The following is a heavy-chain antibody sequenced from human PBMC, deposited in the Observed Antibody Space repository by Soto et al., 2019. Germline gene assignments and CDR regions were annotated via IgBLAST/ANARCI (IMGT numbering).Heavy chain of an antibody. CDR2: ISSSSSTI. CDR3: ARDEGFGA. Sequence: ESGGGLVQPGGSLRLSCAASGFTFSSYSMNWVRQAPGKGLEWVSYISSSSSTIYYADSVKGRFTISRDNAKNSLYLQMNSLRAEDTAVYYCARDEGFGAWGQGTLVTVSS. D-gene: IGHD3-10*01. V-gene: IGHV3-48*01. J-gene: IGHJ5*02. CDR1: GFTFSSYS.